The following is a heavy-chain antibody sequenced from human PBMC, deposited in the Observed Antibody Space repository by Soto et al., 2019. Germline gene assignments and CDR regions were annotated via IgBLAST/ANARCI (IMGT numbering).Heavy chain of an antibody. CDR1: GFTFNYYP. Sequence: QMQLVESGGGVVQPGGSLRLSCVASGFTFNYYPMHWVRQAPGKGLEWVAVVSFDGSNKYYADSVKGRFTISKDNSKNTLYLQMNSLRREDTAVYYCARLPGPLVAVLYIYPLDGREAMSDVDVWGQGTTVTVSS. D-gene: IGHD6-19*01. V-gene: IGHV3-30-3*01. CDR3: ARLPGPLVAVLYIYPLDGREAMSDVDV. CDR2: VSFDGSNK. J-gene: IGHJ6*02.